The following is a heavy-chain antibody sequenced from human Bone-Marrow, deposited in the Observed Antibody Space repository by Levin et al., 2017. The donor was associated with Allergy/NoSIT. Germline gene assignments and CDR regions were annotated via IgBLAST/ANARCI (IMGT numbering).Heavy chain of an antibody. Sequence: GGSLRLSCAASGFTFSNAWMSWVRQAPGKGLEWVGRIKSKTDGGTTDYAAPVKGRFTISRDDSKNTLYLQMNSLKTEDTAVYYCTTPIVVVPATGDWFDPWGQGTLVTVSS. CDR3: TTPIVVVPATGDWFDP. V-gene: IGHV3-15*01. CDR2: IKSKTDGGTT. CDR1: GFTFSNAW. J-gene: IGHJ5*02. D-gene: IGHD2-2*01.